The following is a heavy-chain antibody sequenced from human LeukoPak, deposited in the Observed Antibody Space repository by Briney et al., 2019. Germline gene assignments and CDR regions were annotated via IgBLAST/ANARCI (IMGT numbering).Heavy chain of an antibody. CDR2: ISSSGSTI. D-gene: IGHD2-2*01. V-gene: IGHV3-11*04. CDR3: ARDLRCSSTSCYEMMDSDAFDI. J-gene: IGHJ3*02. CDR1: GFTFSDYY. Sequence: GGSLRLSCAASGFTFSDYYVSWIRQAPGKGLEWVSYISSSGSTIYYADSVKGRFTISRDNAKNSLYLQMNSLRAEDTAVYYCARDLRCSSTSCYEMMDSDAFDIWGQGTMVTVSS.